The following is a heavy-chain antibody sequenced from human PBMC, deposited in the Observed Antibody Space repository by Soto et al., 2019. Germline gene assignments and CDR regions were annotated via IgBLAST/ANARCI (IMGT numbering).Heavy chain of an antibody. CDR3: ARAGGSGRPLYYYYYGMDV. D-gene: IGHD3-10*01. CDR1: GFTFSSYA. Sequence: PVGSLRLSCAASGFTFSSYAMHWVRQAPGKGLEWVAVISYDGSNKYYADSVKGRFTISRDNSKNTLYLQMNSLRAEDTAVYYCARAGGSGRPLYYYYYGMDVWGQGTTVTVSS. J-gene: IGHJ6*02. V-gene: IGHV3-30-3*01. CDR2: ISYDGSNK.